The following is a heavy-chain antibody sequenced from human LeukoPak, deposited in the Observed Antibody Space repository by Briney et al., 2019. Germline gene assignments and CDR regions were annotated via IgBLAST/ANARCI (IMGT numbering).Heavy chain of an antibody. CDR3: AKDLFTEWLPMDV. CDR2: IRYDGSND. D-gene: IGHD3-3*01. CDR1: GFTFSTYG. V-gene: IGHV3-30*02. Sequence: GGSXRLSCAASGFTFSTYGMHWVRQAPGKGLEWVAFIRYDGSNDYYADSVRGRFSISRDNSKNTLYLQMSSLTPEDTAVYYCAKDLFTEWLPMDVWGKGTTVTVSS. J-gene: IGHJ6*03.